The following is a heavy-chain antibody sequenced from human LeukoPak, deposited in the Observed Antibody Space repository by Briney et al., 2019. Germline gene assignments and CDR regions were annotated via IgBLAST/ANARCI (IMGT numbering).Heavy chain of an antibody. Sequence: ASVKVSCKASGYTFTGYYMHWVRQAPGQGLEWMGWINPNSGGTNYAQKFQGRVTMTRDMSTSTVYMELSSLRSEDTAVYYCARGGYYDILTGYISMGDWFDPWGQGTLVTVSS. CDR2: INPNSGGT. V-gene: IGHV1-2*02. J-gene: IGHJ5*02. CDR3: ARGGYYDILTGYISMGDWFDP. D-gene: IGHD3-9*01. CDR1: GYTFTGYY.